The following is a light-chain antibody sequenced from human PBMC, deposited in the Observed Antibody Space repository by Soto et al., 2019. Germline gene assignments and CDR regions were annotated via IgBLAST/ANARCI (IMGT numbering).Light chain of an antibody. V-gene: IGKV1-9*01. J-gene: IGKJ1*01. Sequence: DIQLTQSPSFLSASVGDRVTITCRASQGISSYLAWYQQKPGKAPKLLIYAASTLQSGVPLRFSGSGSGTEFTLTISSLQPEDFATYYCQQYKSFWTFGQGTKVDIK. CDR1: QGISSY. CDR3: QQYKSFWT. CDR2: AAS.